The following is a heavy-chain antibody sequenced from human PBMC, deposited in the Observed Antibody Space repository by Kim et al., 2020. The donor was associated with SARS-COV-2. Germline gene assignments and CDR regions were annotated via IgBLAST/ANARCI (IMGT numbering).Heavy chain of an antibody. CDR1: GFTFSDYY. V-gene: IGHV3-11*06. D-gene: IGHD3-22*01. CDR3: AREKTYHYDTSGSYFFDF. CDR2: ISPSTNNI. Sequence: GGSLRLSCEASGFTFSDYYMSWIRQAPGKGLEWISYISPSTNNINYADSVKGRFTISRDSATSSLYLQMESLRAEDTAVYYCAREKTYHYDTSGSYFFDFWGQGTLVTVSS. J-gene: IGHJ4*02.